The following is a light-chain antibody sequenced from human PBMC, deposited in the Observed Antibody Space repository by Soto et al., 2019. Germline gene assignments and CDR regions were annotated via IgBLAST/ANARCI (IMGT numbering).Light chain of an antibody. CDR3: QQYSTSLPWT. CDR2: GAS. CDR1: QSVSSSY. Sequence: EIVLTQSPGTLSLSPGERVTLSCRASQSVSSSYLAWYQQKPGQAPRRLIYGASTRATGIPDRFSGSGSGTDFTLTISRLEPEDFAVYYCQQYSTSLPWTFGQGTKVEIK. V-gene: IGKV3-20*01. J-gene: IGKJ1*01.